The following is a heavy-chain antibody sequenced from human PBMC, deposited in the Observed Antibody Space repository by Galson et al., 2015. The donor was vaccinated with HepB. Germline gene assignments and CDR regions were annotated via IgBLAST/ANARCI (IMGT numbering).Heavy chain of an antibody. J-gene: IGHJ6*02. CDR3: ARDRGSDYYYYGMDV. V-gene: IGHV1-46*01. Sequence: SVKVSCKASGYTFTSYYMHWVRQAPGQGLEWMGIINPSGGSTSYAQKFQGRVTMTRDTSTSTVYMELSSLRSEDTAVYYCARDRGSDYYYYGMDVWGQGTTVTVSS. CDR1: GYTFTSYY. D-gene: IGHD3-10*01. CDR2: INPSGGST.